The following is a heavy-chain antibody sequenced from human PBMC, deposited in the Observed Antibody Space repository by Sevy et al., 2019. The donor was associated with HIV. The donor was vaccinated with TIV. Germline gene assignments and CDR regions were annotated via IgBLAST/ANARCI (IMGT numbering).Heavy chain of an antibody. CDR1: GFSLSDYA. J-gene: IGHJ4*02. CDR2: KSYDGGNT. Sequence: GGSLRLSCSASGFSLSDYAIHWVRQGPDKGLAWVAVKSYDGGNTYYADHVKGRFTISRDNSKNTVYLQMNSLRPEDTAIYYCARDPYNSGLRFDYWGQGTLVTVSS. V-gene: IGHV3-30-3*01. D-gene: IGHD5-12*01. CDR3: ARDPYNSGLRFDY.